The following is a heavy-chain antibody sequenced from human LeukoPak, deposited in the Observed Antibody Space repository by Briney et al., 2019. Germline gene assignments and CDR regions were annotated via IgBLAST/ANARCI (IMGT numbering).Heavy chain of an antibody. CDR2: INPNSGGT. CDR3: ARDRMAGYCTNGVCYTNWFDP. J-gene: IGHJ5*02. Sequence: ASVKVSCKASNYTFTGYGISWVRQAPGQGLEWMGWINPNSGGTNYAQKFQGRVTMTRDTSISTAYMELSRLRSDDTAVYYCARDRMAGYCTNGVCYTNWFDPWGQGTLVTVSS. CDR1: NYTFTGYG. D-gene: IGHD2-8*01. V-gene: IGHV1-2*02.